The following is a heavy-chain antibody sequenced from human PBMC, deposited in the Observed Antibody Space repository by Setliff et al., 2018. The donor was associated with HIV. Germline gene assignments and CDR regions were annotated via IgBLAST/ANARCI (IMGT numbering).Heavy chain of an antibody. Sequence: SETLSLTCAVYGGSFSGYYWSWIRQHPGTGLEGIGEINHSGSTNYNPSLKSRVTISVDTSKNQFSLKLSSVTAADTAVYYCARIGSHKIRDSFYIWGQGTMVTVSS. CDR3: ARIGSHKIRDSFYI. CDR1: GGSFSGYY. D-gene: IGHD1-26*01. CDR2: INHSGST. J-gene: IGHJ3*02. V-gene: IGHV4-34*01.